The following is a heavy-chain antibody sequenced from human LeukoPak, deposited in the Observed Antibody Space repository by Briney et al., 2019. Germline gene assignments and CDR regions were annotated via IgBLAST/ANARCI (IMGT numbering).Heavy chain of an antibody. CDR3: ARDAYDSSGYYGWRAFDI. Sequence: GSLRLSCAASGFTFSSYSMNWVRQAPGKGLEWVSSISSSSSYIYYADSVKGRFTISRDNAKNSLYLQMNSLSAEDTAVYYCARDAYDSSGYYGWRAFDIWGQGTMVTVSS. D-gene: IGHD3-22*01. V-gene: IGHV3-21*01. J-gene: IGHJ3*02. CDR2: ISSSSSYI. CDR1: GFTFSSYS.